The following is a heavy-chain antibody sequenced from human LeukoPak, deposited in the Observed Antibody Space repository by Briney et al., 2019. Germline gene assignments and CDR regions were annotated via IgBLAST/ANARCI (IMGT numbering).Heavy chain of an antibody. Sequence: ASVKVSCKASGYTFTSYYMHWVRQAPGQGLEWMGTINPSSGSTSYAQKFQGRVTMTRDTSTSTVYMELSSLRSEDTAVYYCARGPRYCSGGSCYSLSDYWGQGTLVTVSS. D-gene: IGHD2-15*01. CDR2: INPSSGST. J-gene: IGHJ4*02. CDR3: ARGPRYCSGGSCYSLSDY. V-gene: IGHV1-46*01. CDR1: GYTFTSYY.